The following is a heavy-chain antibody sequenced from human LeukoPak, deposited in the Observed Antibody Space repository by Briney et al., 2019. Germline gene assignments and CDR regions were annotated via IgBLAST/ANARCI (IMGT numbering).Heavy chain of an antibody. D-gene: IGHD6-13*01. CDR1: GFTFSSYA. V-gene: IGHV3-23*01. CDR2: VSDSGGTT. CDR3: ARGGINWYGFDS. J-gene: IGHJ4*02. Sequence: GGSLRLSCAASGFTFSSYAMSWVRQAPGKGLEWVSAVSDSGGTTYYADSVKGRFTISRDNSKNTLHLQMNSLRAEDTAVFYCARGGINWYGFDSWGQGTLVTVSS.